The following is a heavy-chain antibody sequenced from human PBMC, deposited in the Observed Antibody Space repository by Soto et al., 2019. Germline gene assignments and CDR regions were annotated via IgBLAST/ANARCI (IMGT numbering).Heavy chain of an antibody. D-gene: IGHD1-1*01. CDR2: IYPCDSDT. CDR3: ARLTGQAALDV. V-gene: IGHV5-51*01. CDR1: EYIFTNYW. J-gene: IGHJ6*02. Sequence: PWESLEISCKGSEYIFTNYWIGCVRQMPGKGLEWRGIIYPCDSDTRYSPSFQGPVTISADKSIRPASLQRRSLKASHTAMYYCARLTGQAALDVWGQGTTLTLSS.